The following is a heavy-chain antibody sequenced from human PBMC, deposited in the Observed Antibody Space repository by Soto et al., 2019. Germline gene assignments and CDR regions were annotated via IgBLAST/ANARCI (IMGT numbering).Heavy chain of an antibody. J-gene: IGHJ5*02. CDR2: IYYSGST. CDR1: GGSISSGDYY. CDR3: ARWWSGSRQGFDP. V-gene: IGHV4-31*03. Sequence: QVQLQESGPGLVKPSQTLSLTCTVSGGSISSGDYYWSWIRLHPGKGLEWIGYIYYSGSTYYNPSLKSRVTISVDTSKNQFSLKLSSVTGADTAVYYCARWWSGSRQGFDPWGQGTLVTVSS. D-gene: IGHD3-3*01.